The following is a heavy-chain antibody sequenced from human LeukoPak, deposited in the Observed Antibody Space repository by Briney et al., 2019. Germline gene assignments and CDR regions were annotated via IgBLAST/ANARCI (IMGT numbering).Heavy chain of an antibody. V-gene: IGHV1-69*04. CDR3: ARDPGCSSTSCSTDYYYYYGMDV. Sequence: SVKVSCKASGGTFSSYTISWVRQAPGQGLEWMGRIIPILGMANYAQKFQGRVTITADKSTSTAYMELSSLRSEDTAVYYCARDPGCSSTSCSTDYYYYYGMDVWGQGTTVTVSS. CDR1: GGTFSSYT. J-gene: IGHJ6*02. CDR2: IIPILGMA. D-gene: IGHD2-2*02.